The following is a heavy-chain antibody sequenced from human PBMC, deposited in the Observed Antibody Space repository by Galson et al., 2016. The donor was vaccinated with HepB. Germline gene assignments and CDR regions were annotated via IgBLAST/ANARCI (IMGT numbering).Heavy chain of an antibody. CDR3: ARGDVVPKTYTFGTQGLSLLRGRGIDHTVHHQNAMDV. V-gene: IGHV4-34*01. CDR1: GEPFSGHY. CDR2: ITQSGNT. J-gene: IGHJ6*02. Sequence: SETLSLTCAVYGEPFSGHYWTWIRQPPGQGLEWIGEITQSGNTNYNPSLMGRVSMSADSSKNQFSLKLMSVTAADTAVYFCARGDVVPKTYTFGTQGLSLLRGRGIDHTVHHQNAMDVLGQGTTVTVSS. D-gene: IGHD3-10*01.